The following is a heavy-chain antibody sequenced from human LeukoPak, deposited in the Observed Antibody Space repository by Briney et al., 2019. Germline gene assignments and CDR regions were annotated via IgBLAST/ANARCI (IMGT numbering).Heavy chain of an antibody. CDR3: ARGSSVLLWFRELLPNY. D-gene: IGHD3-10*01. J-gene: IGHJ4*02. CDR1: GYTFTGYY. V-gene: IGHV1-2*02. Sequence: GASVKVSCKASGYTFTGYYMHWVRQAPGQGLEWMGWINPNGGGTNYAQKFQGRVTMTRDTSISTAYMELSRLRSDDTAVYYCARGSSVLLWFRELLPNYWGQGALVTVSS. CDR2: INPNGGGT.